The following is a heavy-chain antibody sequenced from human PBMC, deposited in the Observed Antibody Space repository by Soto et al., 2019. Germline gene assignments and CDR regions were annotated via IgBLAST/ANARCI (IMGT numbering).Heavy chain of an antibody. V-gene: IGHV2-26*01. CDR3: ARILFYAFWSGYSYYFAS. CDR2: IFSNDEK. J-gene: IGHJ4*02. Sequence: QVTLKESGPVLVKPTETLTLTCTVSGFSLSNARMGVSWIRQPPGKALEWLAHIFSNDEKSYSTSLKSRLTTPKHXXKXQXXLTMTNMDPLDTATYYCARILFYAFWSGYSYYFASWGQGTLVTVSS. D-gene: IGHD3-3*01. CDR1: GFSLSNARMG.